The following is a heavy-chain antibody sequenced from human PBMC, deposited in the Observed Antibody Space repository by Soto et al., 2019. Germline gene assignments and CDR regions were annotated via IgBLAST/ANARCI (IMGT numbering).Heavy chain of an antibody. Sequence: QVQLVQSGAELKKPGASVNISCQASGFTFSDTLINWVRQGPGQRLEWMGWINPANGNTRYSEPFQGRVTISSLSSASTAYVELSDLTSEDTAVYYCARDIVSVGPRANEAFDVWGQRTMITVSS. CDR1: GFTFSDTL. CDR3: ARDIVSVGPRANEAFDV. D-gene: IGHD1-26*01. CDR2: INPANGNT. J-gene: IGHJ3*01. V-gene: IGHV1-3*01.